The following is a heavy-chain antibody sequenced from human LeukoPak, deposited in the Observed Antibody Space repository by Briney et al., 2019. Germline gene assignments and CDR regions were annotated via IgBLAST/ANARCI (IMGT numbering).Heavy chain of an antibody. V-gene: IGHV3-53*01. J-gene: IGHJ5*02. Sequence: GGSLRLSCAASGFTFSSYSMNWVRQAPGKGLEWVSVMYSRGDTYYANSVKGRFTFSRDISKNTLHLQMNGLRTEDTAMYYCARDAPQVPAAGVLASWGQGTLVIVSS. CDR3: ARDAPQVPAAGVLAS. CDR2: MYSRGDT. D-gene: IGHD6-13*01. CDR1: GFTFSSYS.